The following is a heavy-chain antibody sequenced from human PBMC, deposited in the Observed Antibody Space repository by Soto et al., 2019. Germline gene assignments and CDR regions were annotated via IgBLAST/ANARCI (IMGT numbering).Heavy chain of an antibody. CDR3: ARETGLKTQYSSSYYYYYGMDV. V-gene: IGHV1-18*01. J-gene: IGHJ6*02. D-gene: IGHD6-6*01. Sequence: RASVKVSCKASGYTFTSYGISWVRQAPGQGLEWMGWISAYNGNTNYAQKLQGRVTMTTDTSTSTAYMELRSLRSDDTAVYYCARETGLKTQYSSSYYYYYGMDVWGQGTTVTVSS. CDR2: ISAYNGNT. CDR1: GYTFTSYG.